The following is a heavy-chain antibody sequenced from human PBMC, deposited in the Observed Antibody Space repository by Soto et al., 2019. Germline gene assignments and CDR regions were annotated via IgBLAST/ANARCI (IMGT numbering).Heavy chain of an antibody. Sequence: PGGSLRLSCAASGFTFSSYGMHWVRQAPGKGLEWVAVIWYDGSNKYYADSVKGRFTISRDNSKNTLYLQMNSLRAEDTAVYYCARDRGYCSGGSCYEFDYWGQGTLVTVSS. CDR1: GFTFSSYG. CDR3: ARDRGYCSGGSCYEFDY. V-gene: IGHV3-33*01. J-gene: IGHJ4*02. CDR2: IWYDGSNK. D-gene: IGHD2-15*01.